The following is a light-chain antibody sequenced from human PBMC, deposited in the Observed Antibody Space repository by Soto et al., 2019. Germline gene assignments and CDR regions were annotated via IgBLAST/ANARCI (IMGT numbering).Light chain of an antibody. CDR3: QSYDNSLSVYV. Sequence: QSVLTQPPSVSGAPGQRVTISCTGSSSNIGAHYDVHWYQQLPGTPPKLLICGNSNRPSGVPDRFSGSKSGTSASLAITGLQAEDEADYYCQSYDNSLSVYVFGTGTKVTVL. CDR1: SSNIGAHYD. V-gene: IGLV1-40*01. J-gene: IGLJ1*01. CDR2: GNS.